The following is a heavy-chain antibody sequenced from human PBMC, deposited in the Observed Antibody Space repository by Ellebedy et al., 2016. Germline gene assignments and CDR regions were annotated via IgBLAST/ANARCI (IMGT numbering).Heavy chain of an antibody. Sequence: SETLSLTCIVSGGSISRYDWSWIRQPPGRGQEWIGNIYYTGTTNYNPSLQSRVTISLDTSKNQFSLRLTSVTAADTAVYYCARIGGVSLGERPIDYWGQGTLVTVSS. CDR3: ARIGGVSLGERPIDY. J-gene: IGHJ4*02. CDR1: GGSISRYD. V-gene: IGHV4-59*01. CDR2: IYYTGTT. D-gene: IGHD3-10*01.